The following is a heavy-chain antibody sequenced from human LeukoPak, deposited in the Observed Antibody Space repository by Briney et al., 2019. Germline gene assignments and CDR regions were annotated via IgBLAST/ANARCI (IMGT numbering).Heavy chain of an antibody. D-gene: IGHD6-6*01. CDR1: GGSISSYY. CDR2: IYYSGST. J-gene: IGHJ6*02. V-gene: IGHV4-59*12. Sequence: SETLSLTCTVSGGSISSYYWSWIRQPPGKGLEWIGYIYYSGSTNYNPSLKSRVTISVDTSKNQFSLKLSSVTAADTAVYYCARSAARLRYYYAMDVWGQGTTVTVCS. CDR3: ARSAARLRYYYAMDV.